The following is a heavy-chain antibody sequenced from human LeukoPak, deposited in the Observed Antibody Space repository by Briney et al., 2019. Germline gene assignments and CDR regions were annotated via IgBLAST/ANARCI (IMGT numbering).Heavy chain of an antibody. CDR1: GFTFSSYS. D-gene: IGHD3-22*01. Sequence: GGSLRLSCAASGFTFSSYSMNWVRQTPGKGLEWVSSISSSSSYICYADSVKGRFTISRDNARNSLYLQMNSLRAEDTAVYYCARGVYYYDSSGYYPRPFDYWGQGTLVTVSS. J-gene: IGHJ4*02. CDR3: ARGVYYYDSSGYYPRPFDY. CDR2: ISSSSSYI. V-gene: IGHV3-21*01.